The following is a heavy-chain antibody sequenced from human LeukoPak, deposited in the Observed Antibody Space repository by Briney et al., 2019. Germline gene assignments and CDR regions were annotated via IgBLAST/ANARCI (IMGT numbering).Heavy chain of an antibody. J-gene: IGHJ4*02. D-gene: IGHD4/OR15-4a*01. CDR3: ARDPQFGAFFDY. CDR1: GFTFSDYY. Sequence: PGGSLRLSCAASGFTFSDYYMSWIRQAPGKGLEWVSYISSGGSTIYYADSVKGRFTISRDNAKNSLYLQMNSLRAEDTAVYYCARDPQFGAFFDYWGQGTLVTVSS. CDR2: ISSGGSTI. V-gene: IGHV3-11*01.